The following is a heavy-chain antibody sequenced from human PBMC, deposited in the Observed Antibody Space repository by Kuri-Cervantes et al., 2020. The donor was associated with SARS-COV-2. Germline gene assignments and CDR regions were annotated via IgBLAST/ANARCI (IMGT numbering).Heavy chain of an antibody. V-gene: IGHV4-59*12. D-gene: IGHD3-3*01. Sequence: SETLSLTCTVSGGSISSYYWSWIRQPPGKGLEWIGYIYYSGSTNYNPSLKSRVTISVDTSKNQFSLKLSSVTAADTAVYYCASATHFGVVDYWGQGTLVTV. CDR3: ASATHFGVVDY. CDR2: IYYSGST. J-gene: IGHJ4*02. CDR1: GGSISSYY.